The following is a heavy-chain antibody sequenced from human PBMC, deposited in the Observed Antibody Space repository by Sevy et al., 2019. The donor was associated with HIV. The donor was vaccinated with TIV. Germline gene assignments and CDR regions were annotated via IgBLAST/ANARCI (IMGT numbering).Heavy chain of an antibody. D-gene: IGHD2-15*01. Sequence: GGSLRLSCEASAITIRDYWMSWVRQAPGKGLEWVANINPDGTRIYYADSVKGRFTISRAHAKTSVFLQMSSLRAEDTSVYYCVRAIQLAASYWGQGTLVTVSS. J-gene: IGHJ4*02. CDR2: INPDGTRI. CDR3: VRAIQLAASY. V-gene: IGHV3-7*02. CDR1: AITIRDYW.